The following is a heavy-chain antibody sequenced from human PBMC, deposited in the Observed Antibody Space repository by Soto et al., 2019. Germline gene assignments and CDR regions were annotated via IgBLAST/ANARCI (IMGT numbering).Heavy chain of an antibody. CDR1: GGTFNNYA. V-gene: IGHV1-69*01. J-gene: IGHJ4*02. CDR2: IIPISGTT. Sequence: QVQLGQSGAEVKRPESSMKVSCKPSGGTFNNYAINWVRQAPGQGLEGMGAIIPISGTTKYAQKFQGRVNITEDQSTVTVYVDLISLRAEDTSGYYCARWGGLYCSGAVCFKKPFDYWGQGTLVTVSS. CDR3: ARWGGLYCSGAVCFKKPFDY. D-gene: IGHD2-8*02.